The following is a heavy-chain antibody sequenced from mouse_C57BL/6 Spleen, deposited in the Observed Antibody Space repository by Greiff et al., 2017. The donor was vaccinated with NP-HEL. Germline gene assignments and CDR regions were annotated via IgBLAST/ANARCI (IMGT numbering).Heavy chain of an antibody. Sequence: VQLQQSGAELVRPGASVKLSCTASGFNIKDDYMHWVKQRPEQGLEWIGWIDPENGDTEYASKFQGKATITADTSSNTAYLQLSSLTSEDTAVYYCTTPRQRRLAWFAYWGQGTLVTVSA. J-gene: IGHJ3*01. D-gene: IGHD3-2*02. CDR2: IDPENGDT. V-gene: IGHV14-4*01. CDR3: TTPRQRRLAWFAY. CDR1: GFNIKDDY.